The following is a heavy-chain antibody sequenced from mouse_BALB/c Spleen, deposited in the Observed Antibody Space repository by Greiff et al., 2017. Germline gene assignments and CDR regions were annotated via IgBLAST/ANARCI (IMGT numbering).Heavy chain of an antibody. CDR3: ARDGPMITTDYYAMDY. J-gene: IGHJ4*01. CDR2: INSNGGST. V-gene: IGHV5-6-3*01. D-gene: IGHD2-4*01. Sequence: EVQLVESGGGLVQPGGSLKLSCAASGFTFSSYGMSWVRQTPDKRLELVANINSNGGSTYYPDSVKGRFTISRDNAKNTLYLQMSSLKSEDTAMYYCARDGPMITTDYYAMDYWGQGTSVTVSS. CDR1: GFTFSSYG.